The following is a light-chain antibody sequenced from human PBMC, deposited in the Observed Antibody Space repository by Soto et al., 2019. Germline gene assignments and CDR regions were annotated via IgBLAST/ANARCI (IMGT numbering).Light chain of an antibody. V-gene: IGKV3-15*01. CDR3: QQYNKWPLT. CDR1: QSVSSN. CDR2: STS. Sequence: EIVMTQSPATLSVSPGERATLSCRASQSVSSNLAWYQQKPGQAPRLLIYSTSTRATGIPARFSGSGSGTEFTLTIGSLQSEDFALCYCQQYNKWPLTFGGGTKVEVK. J-gene: IGKJ4*01.